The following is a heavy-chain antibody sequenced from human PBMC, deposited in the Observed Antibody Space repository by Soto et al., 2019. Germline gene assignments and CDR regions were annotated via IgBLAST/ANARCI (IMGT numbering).Heavy chain of an antibody. Sequence: VGSLRLSCAASGFTFSSYWMSWVRQAPGKGLQWVSAIDGSGGRTYYVDSVKGRFTISRDNSKNTLYLQMNSLRAEDTAVYFCAKSLRGIIIDFDYWGQGTLVTVSS. V-gene: IGHV3-23*01. D-gene: IGHD3-10*01. CDR3: AKSLRGIIIDFDY. J-gene: IGHJ4*02. CDR2: IDGSGGRT. CDR1: GFTFSSYW.